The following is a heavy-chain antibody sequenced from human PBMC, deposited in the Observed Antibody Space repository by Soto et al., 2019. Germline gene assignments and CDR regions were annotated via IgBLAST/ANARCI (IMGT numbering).Heavy chain of an antibody. D-gene: IGHD5-18*01. J-gene: IGHJ6*02. V-gene: IGHV1-2*02. CDR2: INPNSGGT. Sequence: ASVKVSCKAPGYTFSGFYLHWVRQAPGQGLEWMGWINPNSGGTTYGKKFQGRVIMTRDTSISTAYMELSRLRSDDTAVYYCAKGIPDTGGYYYYSMDVWGQGTAVTVSS. CDR1: GYTFSGFY. CDR3: AKGIPDTGGYYYYSMDV.